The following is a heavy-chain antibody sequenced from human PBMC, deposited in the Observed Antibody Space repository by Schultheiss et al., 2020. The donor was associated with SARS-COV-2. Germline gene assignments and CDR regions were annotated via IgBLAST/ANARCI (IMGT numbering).Heavy chain of an antibody. V-gene: IGHV4-34*01. J-gene: IGHJ6*02. Sequence: GSLRLSCAASGFTFSSYDMHWVRQAPGKGLEWIGEINHSGSTNYNPSLKSRVTISVDTSKNQFSLKLSSVTAADTAVYYCARVISVDEWFGEFNYGMDVWGQGTTVTVSS. CDR3: ARVISVDEWFGEFNYGMDV. D-gene: IGHD3-10*01. CDR1: GFTFSSYD. CDR2: INHSGST.